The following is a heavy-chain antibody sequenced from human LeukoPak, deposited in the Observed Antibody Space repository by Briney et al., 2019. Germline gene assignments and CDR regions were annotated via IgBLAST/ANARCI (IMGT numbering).Heavy chain of an antibody. J-gene: IGHJ1*01. Sequence: GGSLRLSCAASGFTFDDCAMHWVRQAPGKGLEWVSGISWNSGSIGYADSVKGRFTISRDNAKNSLYLQMNSLRAEDTALYYCAKQGYSSSWHSGYFQHWGQGTLVTVSS. CDR2: ISWNSGSI. CDR1: GFTFDDCA. D-gene: IGHD6-13*01. CDR3: AKQGYSSSWHSGYFQH. V-gene: IGHV3-9*01.